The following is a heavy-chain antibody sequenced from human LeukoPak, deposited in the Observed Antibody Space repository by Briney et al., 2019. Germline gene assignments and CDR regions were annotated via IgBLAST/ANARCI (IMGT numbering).Heavy chain of an antibody. D-gene: IGHD5-12*01. CDR1: GGSISSYY. V-gene: IGHV4-59*01. CDR3: ARGGGHDWGAFDY. CDR2: ISYSGST. J-gene: IGHJ4*02. Sequence: SGTLSLTCAVSGGSISSYYWSWIRQPPGKGLEWIGFISYSGSTGYRPSLKSRVTISVDTSKNQFSLKVSSVTAADTAVYYCARGGGHDWGAFDYWGQGTLVTVSS.